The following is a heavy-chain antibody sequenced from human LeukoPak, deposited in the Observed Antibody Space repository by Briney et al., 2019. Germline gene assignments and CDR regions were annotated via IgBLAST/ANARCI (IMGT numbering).Heavy chain of an antibody. CDR1: GFTFSSYA. CDR3: AKSQYFGADILY. J-gene: IGHJ4*02. Sequence: GGSLRLSCAASGFTFSSYAMSWVPQAPGEGVECVSAICGSGGRTYYADSVKGRFTISRDNSKNTLYLQMNSLRAEDTAVYYCAKSQYFGADILYWGQRTLDTVST. V-gene: IGHV3-23*01. CDR2: ICGSGGRT. D-gene: IGHD3-9*01.